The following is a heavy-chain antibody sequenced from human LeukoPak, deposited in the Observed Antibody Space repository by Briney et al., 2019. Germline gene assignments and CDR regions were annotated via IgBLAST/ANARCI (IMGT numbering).Heavy chain of an antibody. CDR1: GLTFSSYA. Sequence: TGGSLRLSCAASGLTFSSYAMSWVRQAPGKGLEWVSAISGSGGSTYYADSVKGRFTISRDNSKNTLYLQMNSLRAEDTAVYYCAKVWGKNYDFWSGYSTYYFDYWGQGTLVTVSS. V-gene: IGHV3-23*01. D-gene: IGHD3-3*01. J-gene: IGHJ4*02. CDR2: ISGSGGST. CDR3: AKVWGKNYDFWSGYSTYYFDY.